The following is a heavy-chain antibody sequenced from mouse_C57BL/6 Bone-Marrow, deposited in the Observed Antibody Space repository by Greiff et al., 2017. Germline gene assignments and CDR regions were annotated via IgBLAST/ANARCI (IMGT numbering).Heavy chain of an antibody. D-gene: IGHD2-2*01. CDR2: ISDGGSYT. CDR3: ARDLLWLRRGGFDY. V-gene: IGHV5-4*01. J-gene: IGHJ2*01. CDR1: GFTFSSYA. Sequence: EVMLVESGGGLVKPGGSLKLSCAASGFTFSSYAMSWVRQTPEKRLEWVATISDGGSYTYYPDNVKGRFTISRDNAKNNLYLQMSHLKSEDTAMYYCARDLLWLRRGGFDYWGQGTTLTGSS.